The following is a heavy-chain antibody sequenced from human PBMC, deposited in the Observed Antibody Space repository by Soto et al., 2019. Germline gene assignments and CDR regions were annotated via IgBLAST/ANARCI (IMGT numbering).Heavy chain of an antibody. Sequence: QVQLVQSGAEVKKPGASVKVSCKASGYTFTGHYMHWVRQAPGQGLEWMGWINPNSGGTNYAQKFHGYVTMTRDTSIRTAYMMLTRQKSDDSAVDYWASDLILTDGLSSYYVSHLSKYAMDVWGQGNTVTFS. J-gene: IGHJ6*02. D-gene: IGHD3-10*01. V-gene: IGHV1-2*04. CDR1: GYTFTGHY. CDR2: INPNSGGT. CDR3: ASDLILTDGLSSYYVSHLSKYAMDV.